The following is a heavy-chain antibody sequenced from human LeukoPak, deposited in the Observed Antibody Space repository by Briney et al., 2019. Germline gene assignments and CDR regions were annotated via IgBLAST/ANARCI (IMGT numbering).Heavy chain of an antibody. CDR2: ISYSGST. D-gene: IGHD6-13*01. CDR3: AKISGYSTSWTPDY. V-gene: IGHV4-59*08. CDR1: GGSISSYY. Sequence: SETLSLTCTVSGGSISSYYWSWIRQPPGKGLEWIGYISYSGSTSYNPSLESRVTISVDTSKNQFSLKLNSVTAADTAVYYCAKISGYSTSWTPDYWGQGTLVTVSS. J-gene: IGHJ4*02.